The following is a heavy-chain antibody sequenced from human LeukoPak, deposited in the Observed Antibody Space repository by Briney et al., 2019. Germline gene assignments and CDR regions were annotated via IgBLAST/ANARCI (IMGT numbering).Heavy chain of an antibody. CDR3: ARRGYYYDSSGYYFFDY. CDR1: GGSISSHY. D-gene: IGHD3-22*01. CDR2: IYYSGST. V-gene: IGHV4-59*11. Sequence: PSETLSLTCTVSGGSISSHYWRWIRQPPGKGLEWIGYIYYSGSTNYNPSLKSRVTISVDTSKNQFSLKLSSVTAADTAVYYCARRGYYYDSSGYYFFDYWGQGTLVTGSS. J-gene: IGHJ4*02.